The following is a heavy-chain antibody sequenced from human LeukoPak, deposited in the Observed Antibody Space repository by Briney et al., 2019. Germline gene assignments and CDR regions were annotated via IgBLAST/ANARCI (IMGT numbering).Heavy chain of an antibody. J-gene: IGHJ3*02. CDR2: INPNSCGT. V-gene: IGHV1-2*02. Sequence: ASVNVSCKASGYTFTGYYMHWVRQAPGQGLEWMGWINPNSCGTNYAQKFQGRVTITRDTSTSTVYMELSNLRSEDRAVYYCARFDAARAFDIRGEGALCTVSS. CDR1: GYTFTGYY. CDR3: ARFDAARAFDI.